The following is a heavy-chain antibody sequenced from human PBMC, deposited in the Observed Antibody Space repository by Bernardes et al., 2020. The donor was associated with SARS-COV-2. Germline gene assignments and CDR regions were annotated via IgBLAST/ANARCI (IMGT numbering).Heavy chain of an antibody. V-gene: IGHV3-64*01. CDR1: GFTFSTYK. D-gene: IGHD3-3*01. CDR3: VREDAVGAADY. Sequence: GGSLRLSCAASGFTFSTYKMHWVRRTPGKGLESVGVIGFVRGDIFYGSSAKGRFTISRDDSKNTLYLQVDSLRPEDMGVYYCVREDAVGAADYWGRGTLVTVSS. CDR2: IGFVRGDI. J-gene: IGHJ4*02.